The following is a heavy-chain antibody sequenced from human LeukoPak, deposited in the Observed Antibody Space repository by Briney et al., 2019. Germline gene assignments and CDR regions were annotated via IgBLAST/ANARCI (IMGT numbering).Heavy chain of an antibody. Sequence: SETLSLTCTVSGGSISGDYWSWIRQPAGTGLEWIGRIYTSGSTIYNPSLKSRVTMSVDTSKNQFSLKLSSVTAADTAVYYCARVAGDPTALDYWGQGTLVTVSS. J-gene: IGHJ4*02. CDR1: GGSISGDY. CDR2: IYTSGST. CDR3: ARVAGDPTALDY. D-gene: IGHD7-27*01. V-gene: IGHV4-4*07.